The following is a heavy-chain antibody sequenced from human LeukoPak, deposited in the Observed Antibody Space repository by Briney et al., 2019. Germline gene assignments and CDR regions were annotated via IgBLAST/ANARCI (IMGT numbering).Heavy chain of an antibody. Sequence: HRAALKVSCRASGYTFSSYVIHWLRRAPGQRLEWMGWINVGNGDTKYSQKFQGRVTIARDTSASTAYMELSSLRSEDTAIYYCAKDRGGTGDFDYWGQGTLVSVSS. V-gene: IGHV1-3*01. CDR1: GYTFSSYV. D-gene: IGHD3/OR15-3a*01. J-gene: IGHJ4*02. CDR2: INVGNGDT. CDR3: AKDRGGTGDFDY.